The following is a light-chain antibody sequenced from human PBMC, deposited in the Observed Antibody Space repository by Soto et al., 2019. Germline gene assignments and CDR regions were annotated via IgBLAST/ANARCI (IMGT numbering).Light chain of an antibody. CDR1: QSVTSSY. CDR2: TAS. Sequence: EIVLTQSPGTLSLSPGERATLSCRAGQSVTSSYLAWYQQKPGQAPRLLIYTASSRATGIPDRFSGSGSGTDFTLTISRLEHEDSEVYYCQQYSTSPLTLGGGTKVDIK. J-gene: IGKJ4*01. V-gene: IGKV3-20*01. CDR3: QQYSTSPLT.